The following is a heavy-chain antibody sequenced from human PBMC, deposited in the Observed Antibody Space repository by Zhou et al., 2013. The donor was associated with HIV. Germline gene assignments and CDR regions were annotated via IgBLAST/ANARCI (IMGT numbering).Heavy chain of an antibody. CDR2: INPFGGST. D-gene: IGHD3-16*01. Sequence: QVLLVQSGAEVKKPGASVKVSCKASGYTFTSYYLHWVRQAPGQGLEWMGIINPFGGSTSYAQKFQGRVTMTRDTSTSTVYMELSSLRFEDTAVYYCARGRGHRSGYYDGWGQGTMVTVSS. V-gene: IGHV1-46*01. CDR1: GYTFTSYY. J-gene: IGHJ3*01. CDR3: ARGRGHRSGYYDG.